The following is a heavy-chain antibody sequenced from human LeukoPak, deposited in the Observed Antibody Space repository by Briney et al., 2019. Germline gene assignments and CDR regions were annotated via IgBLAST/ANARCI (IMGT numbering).Heavy chain of an antibody. J-gene: IGHJ4*02. CDR2: LYSDGNT. Sequence: GRSLRLSCAASGFTLFSSYDMHWVRQAPGKGHEWVAVLYSDGNTNYADSVQGRFTISRDNSKNTLYLEMNSLRPDDTAVYYCSRGVEPLAANTLAYWGQGTLVTVS. D-gene: IGHD3-16*01. V-gene: IGHV3-53*01. CDR3: SRGVEPLAANTLAY. CDR1: GFTLFSSYD.